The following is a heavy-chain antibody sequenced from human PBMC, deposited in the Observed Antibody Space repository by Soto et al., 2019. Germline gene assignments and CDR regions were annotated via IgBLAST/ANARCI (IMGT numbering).Heavy chain of an antibody. CDR2: INPGNGNT. CDR3: AREHAGYGSGSFDY. D-gene: IGHD3-10*01. V-gene: IGHV1-3*01. J-gene: IGHJ4*02. CDR1: GYIFINYA. Sequence: ASVKVSCKVSGYIFINYAMHWVRQAPGQRPEWMGWINPGNGNTQYSQKFQGRVIITRDTSARIAYMEMSSLRSEDTAVYYCAREHAGYGSGSFDYWGQGTLVTVSS.